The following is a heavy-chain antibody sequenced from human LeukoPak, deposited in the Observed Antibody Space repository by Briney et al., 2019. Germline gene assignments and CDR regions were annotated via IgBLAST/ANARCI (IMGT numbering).Heavy chain of an antibody. V-gene: IGHV3-33*01. D-gene: IGHD3-22*01. CDR2: IWYDGSNK. CDR1: GFTFSNYG. Sequence: GRSLRLSCAASGFTFSNYGMHWVHQAPGKGLEWVAYIWYDGSNKYYTDSVKGRFTISRDNSKNTLYLQMNSLRAEDTAVYYCARSYYYDSSHTADYWGQGTLVTVSS. J-gene: IGHJ4*02. CDR3: ARSYYYDSSHTADY.